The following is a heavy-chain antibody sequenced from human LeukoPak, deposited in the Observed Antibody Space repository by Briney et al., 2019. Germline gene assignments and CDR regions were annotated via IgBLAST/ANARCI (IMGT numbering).Heavy chain of an antibody. CDR3: ARASSSWYVRTYYFDY. D-gene: IGHD6-13*01. J-gene: IGHJ4*02. CDR1: GGSISSSSYY. Sequence: SETLSLTCTVSGGSISSSSYYWGWIRQPPGKGLEWIGSIYYSGSTYYNPSLKSRVTISVDTSKNQFSLKLSSVTAADTAVYYCARASSSWYVRTYYFDYWGQGTLVTVSS. CDR2: IYYSGST. V-gene: IGHV4-39*07.